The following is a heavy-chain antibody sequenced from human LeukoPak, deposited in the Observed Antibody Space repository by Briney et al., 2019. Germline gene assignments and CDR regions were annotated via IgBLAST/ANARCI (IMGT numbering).Heavy chain of an antibody. D-gene: IGHD1-14*01. V-gene: IGHV1-46*01. Sequence: GASVKVSYKASGYTFTRYYMHWVRQAPGQGLEWMGIINPSGGSARYAQKFQGRVTMTRDTSTSTVYMEVSSLRSDDTAVYYCARDFTSEDAFDIWGQGTLVTVSS. CDR2: INPSGGSA. CDR3: ARDFTSEDAFDI. J-gene: IGHJ3*02. CDR1: GYTFTRYY.